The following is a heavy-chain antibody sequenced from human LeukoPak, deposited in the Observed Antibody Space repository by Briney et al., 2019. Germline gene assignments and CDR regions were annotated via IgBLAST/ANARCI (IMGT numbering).Heavy chain of an antibody. CDR2: VYSGGST. CDR3: ARVRSDSSGWYEFDY. CDR1: GLTFSSNY. V-gene: IGHV3-53*01. J-gene: IGHJ4*02. Sequence: GGSLRLSCAASGLTFSSNYMSWVRQVSGKGLEWVSVVYSGGSTYYADSVKGRFTISRDDSKNTLYLQMNNLRAEDAAVYYCARVRSDSSGWYEFDYWGQGSLVAVSS. D-gene: IGHD6-19*01.